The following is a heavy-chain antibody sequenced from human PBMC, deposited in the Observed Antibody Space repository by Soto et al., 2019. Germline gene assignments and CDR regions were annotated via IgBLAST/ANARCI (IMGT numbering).Heavy chain of an antibody. D-gene: IGHD1-26*01. CDR1: GFVFKMYY. CDR3: VSGRPASSCGTGAY. CDR2: ISDDGKIT. J-gene: IGHJ4*02. V-gene: IGHV3-74*01. Sequence: GGTLRLSCEASGFVFKMYYMHWVRQVPGKGPERVSRISDDGKITTYADSLKDRFTISCENAKDTLYLQLHNLRGDDTGPYYFVSGRPASSCGTGAYWGRGTQVTVSS.